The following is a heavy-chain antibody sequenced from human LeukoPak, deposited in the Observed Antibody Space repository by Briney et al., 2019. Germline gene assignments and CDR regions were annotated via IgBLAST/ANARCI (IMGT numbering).Heavy chain of an antibody. J-gene: IGHJ6*04. D-gene: IGHD3-16*01. CDR1: GFTFSSYA. CDR2: ISGSGGGT. Sequence: GGSLRLSCAASGFTFSSYAMSWVRQAPGKGLEWVSGISGSGGGTYYADSVKGRFTISRDNSKNTLYLQMNSLRAEDTAIYYCAKTMGGGSYASVDVWGKGTTVTVSS. V-gene: IGHV3-23*01. CDR3: AKTMGGGSYASVDV.